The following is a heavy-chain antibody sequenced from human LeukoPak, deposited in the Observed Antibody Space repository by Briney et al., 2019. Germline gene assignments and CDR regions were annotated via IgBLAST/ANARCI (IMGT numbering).Heavy chain of an antibody. CDR3: ARNPYCSSKGYYAY. CDR1: GYMFPSYG. V-gene: IGHV1-18*01. Sequence: ASVRVSCKTSGYMFPSYGISWIRQAPGQGLEWMGWINIYKGNTYYEQKFQGRVTMTTDTSTSTAYLELRSLRSDDTALYYCARNPYCSSKGYYAYWGQGTLVTVSS. D-gene: IGHD2-2*01. J-gene: IGHJ4*02. CDR2: INIYKGNT.